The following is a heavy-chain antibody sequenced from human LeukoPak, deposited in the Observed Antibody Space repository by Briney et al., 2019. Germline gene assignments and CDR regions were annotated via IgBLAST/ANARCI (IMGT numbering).Heavy chain of an antibody. V-gene: IGHV4-59*08. D-gene: IGHD6-19*01. CDR1: GGSISSYY. CDR2: IYYSGST. J-gene: IGHJ6*03. Sequence: PSETLSLTCTVSGGSISSYYWSWIRQPPGKGLEWIGYIYYSGSTNYNPSLKSRVTISVDTSKTQFSLKLTSVTAPDTAVYYCARPDPLGYSSGWYLDVWSKGTTVTISS. CDR3: ARPDPLGYSSGWYLDV.